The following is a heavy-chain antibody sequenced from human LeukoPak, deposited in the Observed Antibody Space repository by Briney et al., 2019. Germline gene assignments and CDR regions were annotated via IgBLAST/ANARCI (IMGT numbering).Heavy chain of an antibody. J-gene: IGHJ4*02. D-gene: IGHD3-16*01. Sequence: GGSLRLSCAASGFTFSSYGMSWVRQAPGKGLEWVSAISGSGGSTYYADSVKGRLTISRDNAKNSLYLQMNSLRAEDTAVYYCAKDWGEYFDYVWGSFTSFDSWGQGTLVTVSS. V-gene: IGHV3-23*01. CDR2: ISGSGGST. CDR3: AKDWGEYFDYVWGSFTSFDS. CDR1: GFTFSSYG.